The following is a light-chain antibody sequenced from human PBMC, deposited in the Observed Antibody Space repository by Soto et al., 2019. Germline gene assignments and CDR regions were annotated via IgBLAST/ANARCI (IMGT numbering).Light chain of an antibody. CDR2: TAS. V-gene: IGKV1-12*01. Sequence: DIQMTQSPSSVSASVGDRVTITCRASQDINRWLAWYQQKPGKAPKLLIYTASSLPSGVPSRFSGSGSGTDFTLTISSLQPEDFASYYCLQAKAFPLTLGQGTTVEIK. CDR1: QDINRW. CDR3: LQAKAFPLT. J-gene: IGKJ1*01.